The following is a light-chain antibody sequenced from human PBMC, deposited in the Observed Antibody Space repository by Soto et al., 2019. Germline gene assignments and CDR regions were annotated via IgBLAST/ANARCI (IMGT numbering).Light chain of an antibody. CDR1: QSVSIY. V-gene: IGKV1-39*01. CDR3: QKSFSTVLT. CDR2: AAS. J-gene: IGKJ3*01. Sequence: DIQMTQSPSSLSASVGDRVTITCRASQSVSIYLNWYQQKPGKAPKLLIYAASNLQSGVPSRFSGTGSATDFTLTISSLQPEDFATYYCQKSFSTVLTFGPGTKVEIK.